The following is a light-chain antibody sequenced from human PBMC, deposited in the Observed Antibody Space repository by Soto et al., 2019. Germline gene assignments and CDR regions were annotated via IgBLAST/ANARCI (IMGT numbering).Light chain of an antibody. CDR3: QQYNNWPIT. Sequence: DIVITQSPDSLPVSLGERATINCRSSQTVLYSSNNETLLAWYQQKPGQPPNVLIYWASTRESGVPDRFSGSGSGTDFTLTISRLQSEDFAVYYCQQYNNWPITFGQGTRLEI. CDR2: WAS. J-gene: IGKJ5*01. CDR1: QTVLYSSNNETL. V-gene: IGKV4-1*01.